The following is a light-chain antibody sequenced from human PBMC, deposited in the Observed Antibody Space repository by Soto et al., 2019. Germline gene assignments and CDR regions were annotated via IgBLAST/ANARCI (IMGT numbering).Light chain of an antibody. J-gene: IGKJ1*01. CDR3: QHYNSYSEA. CDR2: KAS. CDR1: QTISSW. Sequence: DIQMTQSPSSLSASVGDRVTITCRASQTISSWLAWYQQKPGKAPKLLIYKASTLKSGVPSRFSGRGSGTQFTLTISSLQPDDFATYSCQHYNSYSEALGQGTKVDSK. V-gene: IGKV1-5*03.